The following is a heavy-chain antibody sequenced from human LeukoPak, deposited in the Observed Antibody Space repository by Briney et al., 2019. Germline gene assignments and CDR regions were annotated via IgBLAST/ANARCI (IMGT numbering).Heavy chain of an antibody. CDR1: GNTFGNYD. J-gene: IGHJ4*02. V-gene: IGHV1-8*02. CDR2: MNPNGETT. CDR3: AASAQGAFDY. Sequence: EASVKVSCKASGNTFGNYDINWVRQAPGQGLEWVGWMNPNGETTGYAPKFQGRVAMTRNTSRNTAYLELSSLRSEDTAVYYCAASAQGAFDYWGQGTLVTVSS. D-gene: IGHD2-21*01.